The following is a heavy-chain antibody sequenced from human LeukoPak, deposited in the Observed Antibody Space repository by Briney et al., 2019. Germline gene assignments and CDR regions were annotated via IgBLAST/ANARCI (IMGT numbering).Heavy chain of an antibody. CDR2: ISYDGSNK. Sequence: GRSLRLSCAASGFTFSSYGMHWVRQAPGKGLEWVAVISYDGSNKYYADSVKGRFTISRDNSKNTLYLQMNSLRAEDTAVYYCAKPPSRSSTGWFDPWGQGTLVTVSS. D-gene: IGHD6-6*01. CDR1: GFTFSSYG. J-gene: IGHJ5*02. CDR3: AKPPSRSSTGWFDP. V-gene: IGHV3-30*18.